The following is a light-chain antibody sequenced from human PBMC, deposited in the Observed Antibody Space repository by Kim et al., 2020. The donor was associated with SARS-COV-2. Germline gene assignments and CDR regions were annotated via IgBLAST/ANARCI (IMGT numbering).Light chain of an antibody. CDR3: QQYNNWPLT. CDR2: GAS. J-gene: IGKJ4*01. CDR1: QSVGSN. V-gene: IGKV3D-15*01. Sequence: EKVMTQSPATLSVSPGERATLSCRASQSVGSNLAWYQQKPGQAPRLLIYGASTRATGIPARFSGSGSGTEFTLTISSLQSEDFVLYYCQQYNNWPLTFGGGTKVDIK.